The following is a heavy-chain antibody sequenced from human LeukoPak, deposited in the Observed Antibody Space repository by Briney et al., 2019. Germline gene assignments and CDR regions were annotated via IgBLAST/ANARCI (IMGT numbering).Heavy chain of an antibody. CDR2: IYYSGST. D-gene: IGHD3-22*01. V-gene: IGHV4-39*01. CDR3: ARHITSGRDSSYDY. J-gene: IGHJ4*02. Sequence: SESLSLTCTVSGGSISSSSSYWGWIPQPPGKGLGWMGSIYYSGSTYYNPSLKSRVTISVDTSKNQFSLKLSSVTAADTAVYYCARHITSGRDSSYDYWGQGTLVTASS. CDR1: GGSISSSSSY.